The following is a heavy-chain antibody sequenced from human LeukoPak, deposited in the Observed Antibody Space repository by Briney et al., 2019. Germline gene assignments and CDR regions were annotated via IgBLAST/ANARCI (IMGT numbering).Heavy chain of an antibody. D-gene: IGHD2-15*01. Sequence: SETLSLTCTVSGGSFSRDNYSWSWIRQPPGKGLEWIGYIYYSGSTNYNPSLKSRVTISVDTSKNQFSLKLSSVTAADTAVYYCARAGYCSGGSCYSGSYYYYGMDVWGQGTTVTVSS. J-gene: IGHJ6*02. CDR3: ARAGYCSGGSCYSGSYYYYGMDV. CDR2: IYYSGST. V-gene: IGHV4-61*01. CDR1: GGSFSRDNYS.